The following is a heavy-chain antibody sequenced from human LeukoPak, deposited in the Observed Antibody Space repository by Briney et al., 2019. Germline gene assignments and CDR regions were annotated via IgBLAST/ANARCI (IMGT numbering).Heavy chain of an antibody. D-gene: IGHD3-10*01. V-gene: IGHV1-2*02. CDR3: ARARSTMVRGVILSGFDP. CDR1: GYTFTGYY. CDR2: INPNSGGT. J-gene: IGHJ5*02. Sequence: ASVKVSCKASGYTFTGYYMHWVRQAPGQGLEWMGWINPNSGGTNYAQKFQGRVTMTRDTSISTAYMELSRLRSDDTAVYYCARARSTMVRGVILSGFDPWGQGTLVTVSS.